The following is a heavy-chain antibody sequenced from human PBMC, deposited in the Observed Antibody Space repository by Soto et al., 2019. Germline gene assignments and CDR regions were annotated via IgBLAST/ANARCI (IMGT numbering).Heavy chain of an antibody. Sequence: SGTRCLTCAFYGLSFSGYYWSWLRPPPGKGLEWIGEINHSGTTNYNPSLKSRVTISVDTSKNPFSLQLSSVTGADTAVYYCARERAYYYGSGSYYSPFRYNYYGMDVWGQGTPVTVS. CDR1: GLSFSGYY. J-gene: IGHJ6*02. CDR2: INHSGTT. D-gene: IGHD3-10*01. V-gene: IGHV4-34*01. CDR3: ARERAYYYGSGSYYSPFRYNYYGMDV.